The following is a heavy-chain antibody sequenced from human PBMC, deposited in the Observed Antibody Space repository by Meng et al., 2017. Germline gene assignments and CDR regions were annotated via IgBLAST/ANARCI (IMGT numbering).Heavy chain of an antibody. V-gene: IGHV3-53*04. CDR1: GFTVSSNY. J-gene: IGHJ3*02. CDR2: IYSGGST. CDR3: ARVGYSYGDPLDAFDI. Sequence: GESLKISCAASGFTVSSNYMSWVRQAPGKGLEWVSVIYSGGSTYYADSVKGRFTISRHNSKNTLYLQMNSLRAEDTAVYYCARVGYSYGDPLDAFDIWGQGKMVNVSS. D-gene: IGHD5-18*01.